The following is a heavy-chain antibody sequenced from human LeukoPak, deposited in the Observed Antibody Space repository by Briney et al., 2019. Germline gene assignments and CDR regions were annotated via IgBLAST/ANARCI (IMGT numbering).Heavy chain of an antibody. J-gene: IGHJ4*02. CDR1: GFTFSTYW. CDR2: INSDGTTT. D-gene: IGHD3-16*01. V-gene: IGHV3-74*01. Sequence: GGSLRLSCAASGFTFSTYWMHWVRQAPGKGLVWVSRINSDGTTTNYADSVKGRFTISRDNAKNTLYLQMNSLRDEDTAVYYCATNLRLGDNYWGQGTLVTVSS. CDR3: ATNLRLGDNY.